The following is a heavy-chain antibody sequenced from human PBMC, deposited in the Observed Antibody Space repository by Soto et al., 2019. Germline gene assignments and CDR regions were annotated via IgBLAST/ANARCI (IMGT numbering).Heavy chain of an antibody. D-gene: IGHD3-3*01. J-gene: IGHJ6*02. CDR2: IRSKANSYAT. CDR3: TSPRLYYDFWSGFNGNYGMDV. Sequence: EVQLVESGGGLVQPGGSLKLSCAASGFTFSGSAMHWVRQASGKGLEWVGRIRSKANSYATAYAASVKGRFTISRDDSKNKAYLQMNRLKTEDTAVYYCTSPRLYYDFWSGFNGNYGMDVWGQGTTVTVSS. V-gene: IGHV3-73*02. CDR1: GFTFSGSA.